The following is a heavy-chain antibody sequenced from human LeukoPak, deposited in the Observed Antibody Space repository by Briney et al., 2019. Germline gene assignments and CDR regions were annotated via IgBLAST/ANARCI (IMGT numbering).Heavy chain of an antibody. CDR3: ARLFNWNGLY. CDR2: ISSSSSTI. CDR1: GFTFSSYS. V-gene: IGHV3-48*04. Sequence: PGGSLRLSCAASGFTFSSYSMNWVRQAPGKGLEWVSYISSSSSTIYYADSVEGRFTISRDNAKNSLYLQMNSLRAEDTAVYYCARLFNWNGLYWGQGTLVTVSS. D-gene: IGHD1-20*01. J-gene: IGHJ4*02.